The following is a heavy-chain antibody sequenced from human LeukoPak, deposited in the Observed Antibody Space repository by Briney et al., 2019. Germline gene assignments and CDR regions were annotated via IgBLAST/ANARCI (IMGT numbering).Heavy chain of an antibody. CDR2: IYSRST. D-gene: IGHD5-18*01. V-gene: IGHV4-59*01. Sequence: SETLSLTCTVSGGPISTFSWSWLRQSPGKGPEWIGSIYSRSTNFHPSFKSRVAISVDTSKNQFSLRLNSLTTADTAVYYCARDTTVASGIQYWGQGTLVTVSS. CDR1: GGPISTFS. CDR3: ARDTTVASGIQY. J-gene: IGHJ4*02.